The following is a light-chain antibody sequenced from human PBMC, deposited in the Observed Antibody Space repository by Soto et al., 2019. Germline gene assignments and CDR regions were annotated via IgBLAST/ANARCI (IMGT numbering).Light chain of an antibody. V-gene: IGKV3-20*01. CDR1: QSVSSSY. J-gene: IGKJ2*01. CDR3: QQYGSSPMYT. CDR2: GAS. Sequence: EIVLTQSPGTLSLSPGERATLSCRASQSVSSSYLAWYQQKPGQAPRLLIYGASGRATGIPDRFSGRGSGTDFTLTISRLEPEDVAVDCCQQYGSSPMYTFGQGTMLEIK.